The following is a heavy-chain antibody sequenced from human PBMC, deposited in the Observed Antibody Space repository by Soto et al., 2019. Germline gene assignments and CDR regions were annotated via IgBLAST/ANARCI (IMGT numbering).Heavy chain of an antibody. J-gene: IGHJ4*02. CDR1: GFIFSNYW. CDR2: IKRDGSEK. D-gene: IGHD3-22*01. CDR3: ARDVGDFHDDNTGYNDY. Sequence: GGSLRLSCAASGFIFSNYWMSWVRQAPGKGLEWVANIKRDGSEKYYVDSVKGRFTVSRDNAENSLYLQMNSLRAEDTAVYYCARDVGDFHDDNTGYNDYWGQG. V-gene: IGHV3-7*03.